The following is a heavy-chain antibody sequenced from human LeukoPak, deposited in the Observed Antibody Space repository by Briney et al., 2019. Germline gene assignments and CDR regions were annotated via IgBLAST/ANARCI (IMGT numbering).Heavy chain of an antibody. CDR3: ARRVVNNRNWYFNL. V-gene: IGHV5-51*01. CDR1: GYSFTRNW. CDR2: IYPGDSDT. D-gene: IGHD4-23*01. J-gene: IGHJ2*01. Sequence: GESLKISCKGSGYSFTRNWIGWVRQMPGKGLEWMGIIYPGDSDTRYSPSFQGQVTISADKSINTAYLQWSSLKASDTAMYYCARRVVNNRNWYFNLWGRGTLVTVSS.